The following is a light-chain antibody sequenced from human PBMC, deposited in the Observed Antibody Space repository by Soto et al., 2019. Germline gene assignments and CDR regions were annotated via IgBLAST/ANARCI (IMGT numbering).Light chain of an antibody. Sequence: AIRMTQSPSSLSASTGDRVTITCRASQGISSYLAWYQQKPWKAPKLLIYAASPLQTGVPSRFSGSGSGTDFTLTISCLQSKDFATYYCQQYYSYPRFAFGPGTKVDIK. J-gene: IGKJ3*01. V-gene: IGKV1-8*01. CDR1: QGISSY. CDR2: AAS. CDR3: QQYYSYPRFA.